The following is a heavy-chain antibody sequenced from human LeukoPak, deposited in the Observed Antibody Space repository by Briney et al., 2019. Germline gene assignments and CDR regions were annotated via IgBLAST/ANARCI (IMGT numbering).Heavy chain of an antibody. V-gene: IGHV1-18*01. CDR2: ISAYNGNT. Sequence: GASVNVSCTASGYTFTSYGNSWVRQAPGQGLEWMGWISAYNGNTNYAQKLQGRVTMTTDTSTSTAYMELRSLRSDDTAVYYCARDIDFWSGSNFDYWGQGTLVTVSS. J-gene: IGHJ4*02. CDR1: GYTFTSYG. D-gene: IGHD3-3*01. CDR3: ARDIDFWSGSNFDY.